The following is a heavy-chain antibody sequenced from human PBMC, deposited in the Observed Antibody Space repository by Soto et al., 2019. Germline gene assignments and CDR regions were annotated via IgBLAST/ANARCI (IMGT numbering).Heavy chain of an antibody. Sequence: GGSLRLSCTASGFTFNTHWMHWVRQAPGKGLVWVSRIYFDGITTLYADSVKGRLTVSRDNAKNTVYLHVNTLRDEDTAVYYCARGGAMGVDYGGQGTMVTVSS. CDR2: IYFDGITT. D-gene: IGHD1-26*01. J-gene: IGHJ4*02. CDR3: ARGGAMGVDY. CDR1: GFTFNTHW. V-gene: IGHV3-74*01.